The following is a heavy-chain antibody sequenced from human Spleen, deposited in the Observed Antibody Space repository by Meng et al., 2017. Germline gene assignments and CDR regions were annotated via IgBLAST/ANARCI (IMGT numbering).Heavy chain of an antibody. CDR3: ARGTPGRSYSDY. CDR2: LGAHDGDT. V-gene: IGHV1-18*01. D-gene: IGHD3-10*01. Sequence: QVQLVQSGAEVKKPGASVKVSCKASDYTFTGYGVSWVRQAPGQGLEWMAWLGAHDGDTSHAPKFQGRVTVSADRPTATAYMELRSLRSDDTAVYYCARGTPGRSYSDYWGQGILVTVSS. J-gene: IGHJ4*02. CDR1: DYTFTGYG.